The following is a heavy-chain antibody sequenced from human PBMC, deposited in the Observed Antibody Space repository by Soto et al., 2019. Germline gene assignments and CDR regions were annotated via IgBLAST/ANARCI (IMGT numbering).Heavy chain of an antibody. CDR2: INPSGGST. J-gene: IGHJ6*02. CDR3: ARAPRPIAAAGYGMDV. Sequence: ASVKVSCKASGYTFTSYYMHWVRQAPGQGLEWMGIINPSGGSTSYAQKFQGRVTMTRDTSTSTVYMELSSLRSEDTAVYYCARAPRPIAAAGYGMDVWGQGTTVTAP. V-gene: IGHV1-46*01. D-gene: IGHD6-13*01. CDR1: GYTFTSYY.